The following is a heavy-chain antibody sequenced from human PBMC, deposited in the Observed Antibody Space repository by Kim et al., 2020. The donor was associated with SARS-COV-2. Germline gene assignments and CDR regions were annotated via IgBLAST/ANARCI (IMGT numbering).Heavy chain of an antibody. CDR1: GFTFSSYE. CDR2: IIGSGTTI. J-gene: IGHJ4*02. Sequence: VGSLRLSCTASGFTFSSYEMNWVRQAPGKGLEWVSYIIGSGTTIYYADSVRGRFTISRDNDKNSLFLQMNSLRAEDTAVYYFARGPNYSPFDYWGQGTLVTVSS. D-gene: IGHD4-4*01. CDR3: ARGPNYSPFDY. V-gene: IGHV3-48*03.